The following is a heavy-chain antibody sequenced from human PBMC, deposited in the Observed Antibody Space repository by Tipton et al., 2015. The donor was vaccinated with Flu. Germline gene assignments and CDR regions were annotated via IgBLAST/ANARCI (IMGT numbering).Heavy chain of an antibody. Sequence: TLSLTCTVSGGSVRSGSYYWSWIRQPAGKGLEWIGRIYVAGDTKYNPSLKSRVTISLDTSMNQVSLRLSSVTAADTAVYYCARVSPRRITAIAVTMVPEGYFDSWGQGTLVTVSS. V-gene: IGHV4-61*02. J-gene: IGHJ4*02. CDR3: ARVSPRRITAIAVTMVPEGYFDS. CDR2: IYVAGDT. D-gene: IGHD3-10*01. CDR1: GGSVRSGSYY.